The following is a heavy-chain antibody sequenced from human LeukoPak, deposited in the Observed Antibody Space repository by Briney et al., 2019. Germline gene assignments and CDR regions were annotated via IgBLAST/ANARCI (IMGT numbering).Heavy chain of an antibody. V-gene: IGHV1-18*01. Sequence: ASVKVSCKASGYTFTSYGISWVRQAPGQGLEWMGWISAYNGNTNYAQKLQGRVTMTTDTSTSTAYMELRSLRSDDTAVYYCARVYYYDSSGYRDAFDIWGQGTMVTVSS. D-gene: IGHD3-22*01. CDR2: ISAYNGNT. J-gene: IGHJ3*02. CDR3: ARVYYYDSSGYRDAFDI. CDR1: GYTFTSYG.